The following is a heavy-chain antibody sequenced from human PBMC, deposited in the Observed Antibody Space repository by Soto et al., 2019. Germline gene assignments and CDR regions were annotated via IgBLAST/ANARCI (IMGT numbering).Heavy chain of an antibody. CDR3: ASDEGAAAGTADY. CDR2: ISAYNGNT. CDR1: GYTFTSYG. J-gene: IGHJ4*02. D-gene: IGHD6-13*01. V-gene: IGHV1-18*01. Sequence: QVQLVQSGAEVKKPGASVKVPCKASGYTFTSYGISWVRQAPGQGLEWMGWISAYNGNTNYAQKLKGRVTMTTDTSTSTGYMELRSLSSDYTAVYYCASDEGAAAGTADYWGQGTLVTVSS.